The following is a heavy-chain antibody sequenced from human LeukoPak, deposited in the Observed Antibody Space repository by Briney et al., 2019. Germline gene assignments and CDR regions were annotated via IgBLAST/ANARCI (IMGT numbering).Heavy chain of an antibody. V-gene: IGHV3-21*01. J-gene: IGHJ6*02. CDR1: GFTFSSYS. D-gene: IGHD6-6*01. CDR3: AREGPMAARILASHYYYYGMDV. CDR2: ISSSSSYI. Sequence: SGGSLRLSCAASGFTFSSYSMNWVRQAPGKGLEWVSSISSSSSYIYHADSVKGRFTISRDNAKNSLYLQMNSLRAEDTAVYYCAREGPMAARILASHYYYYGMDVWGQGTAVTVSS.